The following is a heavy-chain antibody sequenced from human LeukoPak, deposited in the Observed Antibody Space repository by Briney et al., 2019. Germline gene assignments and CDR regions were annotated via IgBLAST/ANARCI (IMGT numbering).Heavy chain of an antibody. D-gene: IGHD1-20*01. CDR1: GFTVSSNY. CDR2: IYSGGST. Sequence: GGSLRLSCAASGFTVSSNYMMWVRQAPGQGLEWVSVIYSGGSTHYADSVKGRFTISRDNSKNTVYLQMNSLRAEDTAVYYCNTAVRRKIVITGKTYLSDYWGQGTLVTVSS. CDR3: NTAVRRKIVITGKTYLSDY. J-gene: IGHJ4*02. V-gene: IGHV3-66*01.